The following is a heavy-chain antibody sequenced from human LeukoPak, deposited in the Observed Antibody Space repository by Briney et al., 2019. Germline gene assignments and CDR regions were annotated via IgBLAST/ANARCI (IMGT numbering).Heavy chain of an antibody. J-gene: IGHJ4*02. CDR3: ARLRDKYYYDSSGAD. CDR1: GGTFSSYA. D-gene: IGHD3-22*01. Sequence: ASVTVSFTASGGTFSSYAISWVRQAPGQGLEWMGRIIPILGIANYAQKFQGRVTTTADKSTSTAYMELSSLRSEDTAVYYCARLRDKYYYDSSGADWGQGTLVTVSS. CDR2: IIPILGIA. V-gene: IGHV1-69*04.